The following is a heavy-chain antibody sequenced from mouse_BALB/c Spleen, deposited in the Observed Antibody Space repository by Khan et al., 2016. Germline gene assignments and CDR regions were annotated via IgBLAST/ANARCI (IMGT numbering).Heavy chain of an antibody. V-gene: IGHV3-1*02. D-gene: IGHD1-1*01. Sequence: EVQLQESGPDLVKPSQSLSLTCTVTGYSISSGYSWHWIRQFPGNKLEWMAYIHYSGSTNYNPSLKSRISITRDTSKNKFFLQLISVTTEDTATYDCTRGDYYGSGYWGQGTTLTVSS. CDR3: TRGDYYGSGY. CDR1: GYSISSGYS. J-gene: IGHJ2*01. CDR2: IHYSGST.